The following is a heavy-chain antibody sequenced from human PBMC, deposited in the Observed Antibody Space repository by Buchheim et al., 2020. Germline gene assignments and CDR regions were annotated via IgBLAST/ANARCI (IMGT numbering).Heavy chain of an antibody. CDR1: GFTFSSYA. Sequence: EVQLVESGGGLVQPGGSLRLSCAASGFTFSSYAMTWVRQTPGRGLEWVSTIRGSGGTTYYADSVKGRFTVSSDNSKNTLYLQMNSLRAEDTAVYYCAKDVSTRLVGYWGQGTL. J-gene: IGHJ4*02. D-gene: IGHD6-6*01. CDR2: IRGSGGTT. V-gene: IGHV3-23*04. CDR3: AKDVSTRLVGY.